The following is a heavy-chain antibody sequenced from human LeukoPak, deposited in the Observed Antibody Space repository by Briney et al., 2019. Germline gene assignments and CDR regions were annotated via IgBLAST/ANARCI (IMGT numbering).Heavy chain of an antibody. D-gene: IGHD5-12*01. Sequence: ASVKVSCKASGGTFSSYAISWVRQAPGQGLEWMGRIIPILGMANYAQKFQGRVTITADKSASTAYMELSSLRSEDTAVYYCARTTMNSGYDSQRYYYYYYGMDVWGQGTTVTVSS. V-gene: IGHV1-69*04. CDR1: GGTFSSYA. CDR3: ARTTMNSGYDSQRYYYYYYGMDV. CDR2: IIPILGMA. J-gene: IGHJ6*02.